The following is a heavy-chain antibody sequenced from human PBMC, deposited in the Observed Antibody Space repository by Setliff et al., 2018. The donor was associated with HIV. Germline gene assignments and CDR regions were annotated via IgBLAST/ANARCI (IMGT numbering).Heavy chain of an antibody. CDR3: ASLFYYNRIDY. Sequence: SETLSLTCTVSGGSITSSTYYWDWIRQPPGKGLEWIGSIYHSGSTYYNPSLKSRVTISVDTSKNQFSLKLSSVTAADTAVYYCASLFYYNRIDYWGQGTLVTVSS. CDR2: IYHSGST. D-gene: IGHD2-21*01. CDR1: GGSITSSTYY. J-gene: IGHJ4*02. V-gene: IGHV4-39*07.